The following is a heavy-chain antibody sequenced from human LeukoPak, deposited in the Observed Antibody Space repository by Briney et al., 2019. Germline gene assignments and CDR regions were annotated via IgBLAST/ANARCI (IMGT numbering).Heavy chain of an antibody. D-gene: IGHD3-3*01. V-gene: IGHV4-59*02. CDR2: KYYSGSP. CDR3: ARVSDFWSGRNWFDP. Sequence: TSETLSLTCTVSGRSVTDYFWSWIRQPPGKGLEWIGYKYYSGSPNYNPSLKSRVNISVDTSKNQVSLKLSSVTAADTAVYYCARVSDFWSGRNWFDPWGQGTLATVSS. CDR1: GRSVTDYF. J-gene: IGHJ5*02.